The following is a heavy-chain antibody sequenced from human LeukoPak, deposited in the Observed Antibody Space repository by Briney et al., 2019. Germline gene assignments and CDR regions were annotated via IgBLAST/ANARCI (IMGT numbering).Heavy chain of an antibody. CDR3: ARVFYTYGPYYFDY. J-gene: IGHJ4*02. V-gene: IGHV3-48*01. D-gene: IGHD5-18*01. CDR2: TDSRNTI. Sequence: QPGGSLRLSCAASGFTFSSYILTWIRQAPGKGLEWVLYTDSRNTIYYTDSVKGRFTISRDNAKNSLYLQMNSRRVEDTALYYCARVFYTYGPYYFDYWGQGPLVTVYS. CDR1: GFTFSSYI.